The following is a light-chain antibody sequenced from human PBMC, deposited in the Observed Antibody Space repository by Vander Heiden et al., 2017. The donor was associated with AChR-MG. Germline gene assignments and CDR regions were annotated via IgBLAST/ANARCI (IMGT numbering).Light chain of an antibody. CDR3: QQRSDWPRNT. Sequence: EIVLTQSPATLSLSPGERATLSCRASERVSIYLAWYQQKPGQAPRLLIYDTSTRATGIPARFSGGGSGTDFTLTISSLEPEDFAVYYCQQRSDWPRNTFGQRTKLE. J-gene: IGKJ2*01. CDR2: DTS. CDR1: ERVSIY. V-gene: IGKV3-11*01.